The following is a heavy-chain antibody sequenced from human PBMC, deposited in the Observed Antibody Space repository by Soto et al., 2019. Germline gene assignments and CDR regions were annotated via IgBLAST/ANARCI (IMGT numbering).Heavy chain of an antibody. V-gene: IGHV3-7*01. D-gene: IGHD3-22*01. J-gene: IGHJ3*01. CDR2: INQDGTDK. Sequence: GGSLRLSCAASGFTFSNSWLSWVRQAPGKGLEWVANINQDGTDKYYVDSVKGRFTISRDNAKNSLYLQMNSLRAEDTAVYYCARDQLYYNDISGRPLNAFDVWGQGTMVTVSS. CDR3: ARDQLYYNDISGRPLNAFDV. CDR1: GFTFSNSW.